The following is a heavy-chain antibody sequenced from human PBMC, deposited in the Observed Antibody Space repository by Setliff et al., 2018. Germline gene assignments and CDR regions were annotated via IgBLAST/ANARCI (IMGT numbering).Heavy chain of an antibody. CDR3: ARFGGSCSSSGCYASDL. D-gene: IGHD2-2*01. J-gene: IGHJ3*01. V-gene: IGHV1-18*01. CDR1: GFRFTNFG. Sequence: VSCKTSGFRFTNFGFSWVRQAPGQGLEWLGSISPYSGNTNYPQWLQDRVTMTIDTSATTVYMELKSLRSDDTAVYFCARFGGSCSSSGCYASDLWGQGTMVTVSS. CDR2: ISPYSGNT.